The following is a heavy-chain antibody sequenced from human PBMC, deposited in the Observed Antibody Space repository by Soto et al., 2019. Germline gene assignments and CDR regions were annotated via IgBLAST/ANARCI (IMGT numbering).Heavy chain of an antibody. D-gene: IGHD2-15*01. J-gene: IGHJ5*02. Sequence: QMQLQESGPGLVKPSETLSLTCTVPGDSMTSYYWSWIRQAPGKGLEWMGYIHNSGLTYYDPSLGSRVTISLAPSRKHCPLRLAAVTAADTAVYYCARLGLCSGDMCRPDRWGQGTLVTVSS. CDR2: IHNSGLT. CDR3: ARLGLCSGDMCRPDR. V-gene: IGHV4-59*08. CDR1: GDSMTSYY.